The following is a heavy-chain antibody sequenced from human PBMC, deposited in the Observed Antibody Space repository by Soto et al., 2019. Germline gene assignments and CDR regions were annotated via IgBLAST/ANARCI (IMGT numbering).Heavy chain of an antibody. J-gene: IGHJ4*02. CDR1: GGSISSRGYY. Sequence: PSETLSLTCTVSGGSISSRGYYWGWIRQPPGKGLEWIGTIYYSGSTYYNPSLKSRVTISVDTSKNQFSLKLSSVTAADTAVYYCARARGARYFDYWGQGTLVTVSS. CDR2: IYYSGST. V-gene: IGHV4-39*07. D-gene: IGHD2-15*01. CDR3: ARARGARYFDY.